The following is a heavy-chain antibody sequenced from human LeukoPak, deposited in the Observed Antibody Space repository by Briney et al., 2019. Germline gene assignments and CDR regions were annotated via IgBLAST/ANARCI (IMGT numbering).Heavy chain of an antibody. CDR1: GGSLRSY. Sequence: SETLSLTCTVSGGSLRSYWSWIRPPAGKGRGWIGRLYCSGSTDYNPSLKSRGTMSIDTSKNQFSLNLISVTAADTAVYYCARDSGTTGEVKFDPWGQGTLVTVSS. D-gene: IGHD3-10*01. CDR2: LYCSGST. J-gene: IGHJ5*02. CDR3: ARDSGTTGEVKFDP. V-gene: IGHV4-4*07.